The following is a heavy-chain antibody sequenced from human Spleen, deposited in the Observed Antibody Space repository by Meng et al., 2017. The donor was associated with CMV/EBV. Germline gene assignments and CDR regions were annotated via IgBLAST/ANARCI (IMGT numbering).Heavy chain of an antibody. V-gene: IGHV4-31*03. CDR3: AREGSPSWGFDP. CDR1: GGSISSGGYY. Sequence: SETLSLTCTVSGGSISSGGYYWSWIRQHPGKGLEWIGYIYYSGSTYYNPSLKSRVTISVDTSKNQFSLKLTSVNAADTAVYYCAREGSPSWGFDPWGQGTLVTVSS. J-gene: IGHJ5*02. D-gene: IGHD6-6*01. CDR2: IYYSGST.